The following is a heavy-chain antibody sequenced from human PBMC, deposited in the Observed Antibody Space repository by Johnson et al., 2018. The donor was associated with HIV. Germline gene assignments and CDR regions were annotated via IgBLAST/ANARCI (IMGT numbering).Heavy chain of an antibody. D-gene: IGHD4-17*01. CDR3: ARGEDGVDAFDI. CDR2: ISWNSGSI. J-gene: IGHJ3*02. Sequence: LVESGGGLEQPGRSLRLSCAASGFTFDDYAMHWVRQAQGKGLEWVSGISWNSGSIAYADPVKGRFTISRDNAKHSLYLQMNSLRAEDTAVYYCARGEDGVDAFDIWGQGTMVTVSS. V-gene: IGHV3-9*01. CDR1: GFTFDDYA.